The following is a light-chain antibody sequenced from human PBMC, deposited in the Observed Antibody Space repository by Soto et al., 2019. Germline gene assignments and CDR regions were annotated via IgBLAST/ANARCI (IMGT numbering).Light chain of an antibody. Sequence: QSVLTQPPSASGTPGQRVTISCSGSSSNIGSSSVNWYQQLPGTAPKVLIYSNNQRPSGVPDRFSGSKSGTSASLAISGLQSEDEADYYCAAWDDSLNGWVFGGGTKLNVL. V-gene: IGLV1-44*01. J-gene: IGLJ3*02. CDR3: AAWDDSLNGWV. CDR1: SSNIGSSS. CDR2: SNN.